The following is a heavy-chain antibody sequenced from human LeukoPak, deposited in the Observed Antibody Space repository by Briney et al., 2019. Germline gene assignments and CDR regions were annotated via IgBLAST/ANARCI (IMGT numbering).Heavy chain of an antibody. CDR2: ISGSGGST. CDR3: AKAPGRGYSYGGYYFDS. V-gene: IGHV3-23*01. Sequence: GGSLRLSCAASGFTFSTYAMSWVRQAPGKGLEWVSSISGSGGSTYSAASVEGRFTISRDNSNDTLYVQMNGLRAEDTAIYYCAKAPGRGYSYGGYYFDSWGQGTLVAVSS. D-gene: IGHD5-18*01. J-gene: IGHJ4*02. CDR1: GFTFSTYA.